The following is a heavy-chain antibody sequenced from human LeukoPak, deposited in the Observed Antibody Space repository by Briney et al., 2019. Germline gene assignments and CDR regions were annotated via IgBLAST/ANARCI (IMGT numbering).Heavy chain of an antibody. J-gene: IGHJ3*02. Sequence: GGSLRLSCAASGFSFSSYVIHWVRQAPGKGLEWVAFIRYDGSNKYYGDSVKGRFTISRDNSKNTLYLEMNSLRAEDTAVYYCAKGTMIVVFATPNDAFDIWGQGTTVTVSS. CDR3: AKGTMIVVFATPNDAFDI. V-gene: IGHV3-30*02. CDR1: GFSFSSYV. D-gene: IGHD3-22*01. CDR2: IRYDGSNK.